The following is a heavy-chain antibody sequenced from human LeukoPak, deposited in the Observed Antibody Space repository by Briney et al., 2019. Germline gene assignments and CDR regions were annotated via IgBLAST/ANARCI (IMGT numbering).Heavy chain of an antibody. CDR1: GFTFDDYA. V-gene: IGHV3-9*01. CDR3: AKMRDSSGYQTS. Sequence: PGRSLRLSCAASGFTFDDYAMHWVRQAPGKGLEWVSGISWNSGSIGYADSVKGRFTISRDNAKNSLYLQMNSLRAEDTALYYCAKMRDSSGYQTSWGQGTLVTVSS. J-gene: IGHJ4*02. CDR2: ISWNSGSI. D-gene: IGHD3-22*01.